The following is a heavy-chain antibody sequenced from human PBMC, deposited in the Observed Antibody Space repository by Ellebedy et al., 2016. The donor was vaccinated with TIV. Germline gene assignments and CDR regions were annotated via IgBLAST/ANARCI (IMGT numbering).Heavy chain of an antibody. J-gene: IGHJ6*02. Sequence: SVKVSXXASGFTFTSSAVQWVRQARGQRLEWIGWIVVGSGNTNYAQKFQGRVTITADESTSTAYMELSSLRSEDTAVYYCARPLYYDFWSGYYRLDVWGQGTTVTVSS. CDR2: IVVGSGNT. CDR3: ARPLYYDFWSGYYRLDV. V-gene: IGHV1-58*01. D-gene: IGHD3-3*01. CDR1: GFTFTSSA.